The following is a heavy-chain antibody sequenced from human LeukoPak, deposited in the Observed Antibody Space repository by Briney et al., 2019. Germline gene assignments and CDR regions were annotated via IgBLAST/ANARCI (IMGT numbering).Heavy chain of an antibody. CDR2: ISSSGSTI. J-gene: IGHJ6*02. D-gene: IGHD6-13*01. Sequence: GGSLRLSCAASGFTFSSYEMNWVRQAPGKGLEWVSYISSSGSTIYYADSVKGRFTISRDNAKNSLYLQMNSLRAEDTAVYYCARDAKHPEIAAAGTCDLLPSCYGMDVWGQGTTVTVSS. CDR3: ARDAKHPEIAAAGTCDLLPSCYGMDV. V-gene: IGHV3-48*03. CDR1: GFTFSSYE.